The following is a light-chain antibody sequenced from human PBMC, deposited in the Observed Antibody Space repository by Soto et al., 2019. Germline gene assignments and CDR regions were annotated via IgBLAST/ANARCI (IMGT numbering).Light chain of an antibody. Sequence: DIQMTQSPSSLSAIVGDRVTITCRASQSISTFLNWYQQKPGKAPMLLIYSASSLQSGVPSRFSGSGSGTDFTLNISRLHPDYVAPYYCQQSYTTPRTFGQGTKLEIK. CDR1: QSISTF. CDR3: QQSYTTPRT. J-gene: IGKJ2*01. V-gene: IGKV1-39*01. CDR2: SAS.